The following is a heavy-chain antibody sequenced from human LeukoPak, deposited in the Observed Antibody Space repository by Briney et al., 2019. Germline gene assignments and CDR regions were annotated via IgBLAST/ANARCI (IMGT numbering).Heavy chain of an antibody. CDR3: ASFRELFYHYFDY. Sequence: PSETLSLTCTVSGGSISRYYWGWIRQPPGKGLEWIGSIYYSGSTYYNPSLKSRVTISVDTSKNQFSLKLSSVTAADTAVYYCASFRELFYHYFDYWGQGTLVTVSS. CDR2: IYYSGST. D-gene: IGHD3-10*01. V-gene: IGHV4-39*01. CDR1: GGSISRYY. J-gene: IGHJ4*02.